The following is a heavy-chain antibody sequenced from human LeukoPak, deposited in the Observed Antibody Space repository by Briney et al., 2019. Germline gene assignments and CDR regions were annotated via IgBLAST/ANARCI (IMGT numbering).Heavy chain of an antibody. CDR3: AKVRNLDTVLGRFDN. D-gene: IGHD5-18*01. Sequence: GGSLRLSCAASGFTFSSYAMSWVRQAPGKGLEWVSVISGNGGRTYYADSVKGRFTISRDNSKNTLYLQMNSLRAEDTAVYYCAKVRNLDTVLGRFDNWGQGTLVTVSS. CDR1: GFTFSSYA. J-gene: IGHJ5*02. CDR2: ISGNGGRT. V-gene: IGHV3-23*01.